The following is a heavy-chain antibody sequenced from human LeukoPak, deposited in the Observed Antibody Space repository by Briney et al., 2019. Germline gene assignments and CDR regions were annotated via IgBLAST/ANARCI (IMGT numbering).Heavy chain of an antibody. J-gene: IGHJ4*02. V-gene: IGHV3-23*01. D-gene: IGHD3-22*01. CDR3: AAHSSGYYVPFDY. Sequence: GGSLRLSCAASGFTFSIYAMSWVRQAPGKGLQWVSSITSRGESTWYVDSVKGRFTITRDNSENTLYLQMHSLRAEDTAVYYCAAHSSGYYVPFDYWGQGTLVTVSS. CDR2: ITSRGEST. CDR1: GFTFSIYA.